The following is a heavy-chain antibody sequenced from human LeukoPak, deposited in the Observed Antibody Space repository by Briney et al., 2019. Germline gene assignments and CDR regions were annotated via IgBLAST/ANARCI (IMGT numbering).Heavy chain of an antibody. CDR3: ARERPPGDSSSWFLEGYFDI. CDR1: GGTFSSYA. CDR2: IIPIFGTA. J-gene: IGHJ4*02. V-gene: IGHV1-69*05. Sequence: SVKVSCKASGGTFSSYAITWVRQVPGQGLEWMGRIIPIFGTANYAQKFQGRVTITTDESTSTAYMELSTLRSDDTAVYYCARERPPGDSSSWFLEGYFDIWGQGTLVTVSS. D-gene: IGHD6-13*01.